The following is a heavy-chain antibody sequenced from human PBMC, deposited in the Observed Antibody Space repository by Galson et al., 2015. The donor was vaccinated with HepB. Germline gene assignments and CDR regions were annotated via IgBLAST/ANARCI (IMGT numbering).Heavy chain of an antibody. D-gene: IGHD6-13*01. CDR2: INAGNGNT. Sequence: SVKVSCKASGYTFTSYAMHWVRQAPGQRLEWMGWINAGNGNTKYSQKFQGRVTITRDTSASTAYMELSSLRSEDTAVYYCARVGASSSSSWYYDYWGQGTLVTVSS. V-gene: IGHV1-3*01. CDR1: GYTFTSYA. CDR3: ARVGASSSSSWYYDY. J-gene: IGHJ4*02.